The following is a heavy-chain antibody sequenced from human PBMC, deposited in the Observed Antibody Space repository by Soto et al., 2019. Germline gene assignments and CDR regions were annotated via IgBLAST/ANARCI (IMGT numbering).Heavy chain of an antibody. D-gene: IGHD4-17*01. CDR3: AIVREADMTTVTTLTD. CDR1: GGTVSSYA. Sequence: QVQLVQSWAEVKKPGSSVKVSCKASGGTVSSYAISWVRQAPGQGLEWMGGIIPIFGTANYAQKFQGRVTINADESTSTAYKELSSLRSEDTAVYCCAIVREADMTTVTTLTDWGQGTLVTVSS. J-gene: IGHJ4*02. V-gene: IGHV1-69*01. CDR2: IIPIFGTA.